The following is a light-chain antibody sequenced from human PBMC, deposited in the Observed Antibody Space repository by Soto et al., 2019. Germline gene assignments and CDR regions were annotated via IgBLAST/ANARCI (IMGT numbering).Light chain of an antibody. CDR2: EVS. J-gene: IGLJ3*02. CDR1: SSDVGGYNY. Sequence: QSVLTQPPSASGSPGQSVTISCTGTSSDVGGYNYVSWYQQHPGEAPKLMIYEVSKRPSGVPDRFSGSKSGNTASLTVSVLQAEDEGDYYCSSYAGSNNWVFGGGTKLTVL. V-gene: IGLV2-8*01. CDR3: SSYAGSNNWV.